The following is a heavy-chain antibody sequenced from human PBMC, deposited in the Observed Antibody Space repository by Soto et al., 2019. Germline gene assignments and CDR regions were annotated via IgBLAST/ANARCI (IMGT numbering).Heavy chain of an antibody. J-gene: IGHJ4*02. V-gene: IGHV3-23*01. CDR1: GCTFSGYA. Sequence: GGSLRLSCAASGCTFSGYAMSWVRQAPGKGLEWVSAISGSGGSTYYADSVTGRFTISRDNSMHTLYLQMNSPTAAETAVYFCAEDGQPTSWSYYLDYWGRVNLIAVAS. CDR3: AEDGQPTSWSYYLDY. D-gene: IGHD1-26*01. CDR2: ISGSGGST.